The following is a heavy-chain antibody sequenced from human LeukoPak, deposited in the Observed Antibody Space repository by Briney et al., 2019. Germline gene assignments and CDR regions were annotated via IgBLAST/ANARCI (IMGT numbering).Heavy chain of an antibody. Sequence: GGSLRLSCAASGFTVSSNYMSWVRQAPGKGLEWVSVIYSGGNTYYGDSVKGRFTISRDNSKNTLYLQMNSLRAEDTAVYHCARDQCSGGSCYDWFDPWGQGTLVTVSS. CDR1: GFTVSSNY. V-gene: IGHV3-53*01. CDR3: ARDQCSGGSCYDWFDP. CDR2: IYSGGNT. J-gene: IGHJ5*02. D-gene: IGHD2-15*01.